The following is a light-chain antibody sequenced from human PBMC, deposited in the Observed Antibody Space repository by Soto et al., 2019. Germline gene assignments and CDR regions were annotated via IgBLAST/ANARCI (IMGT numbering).Light chain of an antibody. J-gene: IGLJ2*01. CDR3: TSWTTSTTMI. V-gene: IGLV2-14*03. CDR1: RSDIGAYNF. Sequence: QSALTQPASVSGSPGQSITITCTGTRSDIGAYNFVSWYQQHPGEVPKLMLYDVSIRPSGVSNRFSGSKSGNTASLTISGLQAEDEDDYYCTSWTTSTTMIFGGGTKVTVL. CDR2: DVS.